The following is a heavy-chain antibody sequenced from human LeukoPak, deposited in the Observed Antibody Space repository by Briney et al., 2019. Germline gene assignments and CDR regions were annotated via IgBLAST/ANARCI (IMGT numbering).Heavy chain of an antibody. J-gene: IGHJ6*03. CDR3: ARANGEWELYYYYYMDV. CDR1: GYTFTSYD. D-gene: IGHD1-26*01. CDR2: MNPNSGNT. V-gene: IGHV1-8*03. Sequence: ASVKVSCKASGYTFTSYDINWVRQATGQGLEWMGWMNPNSGNTGYAQKFQGRVTITRNTSISTAYMELSSLRSEGTAVYYCARANGEWELYYYYYMDVWGKGTTVTVSS.